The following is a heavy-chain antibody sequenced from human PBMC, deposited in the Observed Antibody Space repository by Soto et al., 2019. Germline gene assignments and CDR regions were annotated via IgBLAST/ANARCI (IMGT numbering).Heavy chain of an antibody. D-gene: IGHD3-16*01. CDR2: ISPNSGGA. CDR1: GYSFTGHY. Sequence: QVQLVQSGAEVKKPGASVKVSCKASGYSFTGHYLHWVRQAPGQGLEWMGWISPNSGGAHYAQEFQGWVTMTRYTAITTAYMELSRLRADETAVYYCARGVGLGALCDYWGQGTLVTVSS. CDR3: ARGVGLGALCDY. J-gene: IGHJ4*02. V-gene: IGHV1-2*04.